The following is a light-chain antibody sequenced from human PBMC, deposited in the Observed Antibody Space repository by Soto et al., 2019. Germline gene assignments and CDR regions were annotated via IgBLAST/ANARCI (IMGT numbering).Light chain of an antibody. J-gene: IGLJ3*02. CDR3: SSLASSNTWV. Sequence: QSALTQPPSASGSPGQSVTISCTGTSSDVGAYNYVSLYQQHAGKAPKLVIYEVTKRPSGVPDRFSGSKSANTASLTVSGLQAEDEADYYRSSLASSNTWVFGGGTKLTVL. CDR1: SSDVGAYNY. CDR2: EVT. V-gene: IGLV2-8*01.